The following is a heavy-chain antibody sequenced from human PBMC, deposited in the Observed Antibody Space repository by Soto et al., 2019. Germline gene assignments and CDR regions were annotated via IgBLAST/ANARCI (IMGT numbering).Heavy chain of an antibody. V-gene: IGHV1-58*01. CDR2: IVVGSGNT. Sequence: ASVKVSCKVSGFTFTSSAVQWVRQARGQRLEWIGWIVVGSGNTNYAQKFQERVTITRDMSTSTAYMELSSLRSEDTAVYYCAAEGRASSYDFWAGGQHCVQGTLVPVSS. CDR1: GFTFTSSA. D-gene: IGHD3-3*01. CDR3: AAEGRASSYDFWAGGQH. J-gene: IGHJ4*02.